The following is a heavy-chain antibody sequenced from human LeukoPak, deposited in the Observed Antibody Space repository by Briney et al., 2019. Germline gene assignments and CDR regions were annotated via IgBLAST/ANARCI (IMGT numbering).Heavy chain of an antibody. CDR3: ARNLYGGNLNYFDY. D-gene: IGHD4-23*01. CDR1: GGSISSYY. CDR2: IYYSGST. Sequence: SETLSLTCTVSGGSISSYYWSWIRQPPGKGLEWIGYIYYSGSTNYNPSLKSRVTISEDTSKNQFSLKLSSVTAADTAVYYCARNLYGGNLNYFDYWGQGTLVTVSS. J-gene: IGHJ4*02. V-gene: IGHV4-59*01.